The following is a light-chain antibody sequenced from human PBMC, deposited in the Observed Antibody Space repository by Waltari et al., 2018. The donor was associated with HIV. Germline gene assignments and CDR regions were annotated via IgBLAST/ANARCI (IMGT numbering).Light chain of an antibody. J-gene: IGLJ2*01. V-gene: IGLV2-8*01. CDR3: SSYAGSNNLV. CDR1: SSDVGGYNY. Sequence: QSALTQPPSPSGSPGQSVPIPCTGPSSDVGGYNYVSWYQQPPGKAPKLMIYEVSKRPSVIPDRCSGSKTGNTASLTGSGLEAEDEADYYCSSYAGSNNLVFGGGTKLTVL. CDR2: EVS.